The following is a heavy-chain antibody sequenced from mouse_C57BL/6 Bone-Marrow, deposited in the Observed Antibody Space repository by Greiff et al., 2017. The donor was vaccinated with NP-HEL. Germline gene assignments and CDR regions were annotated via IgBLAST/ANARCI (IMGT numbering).Heavy chain of an antibody. CDR2: ISYSGST. D-gene: IGHD3-2*02. CDR3: ARLQLRHHYFDY. Sequence: EVKVVESGPGMVKPSQSLSLTCTVTGYSITSGYDWHWIRHFPGNKLEWMGYISYSGSTNYNPSLKSRISITHDTSKNHFFLKLNSVTTEDTATYYCARLQLRHHYFDYWGQGTTLTVSS. J-gene: IGHJ2*01. V-gene: IGHV3-1*01. CDR1: GYSITSGYD.